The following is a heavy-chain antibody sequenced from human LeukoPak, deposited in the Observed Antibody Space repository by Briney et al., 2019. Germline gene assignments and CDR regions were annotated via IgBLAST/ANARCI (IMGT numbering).Heavy chain of an antibody. CDR1: GFTFDNYV. D-gene: IGHD3-16*02. CDR2: IWHDGSDK. Sequence: PGGSLRLSCAASGFTFDNYVMHWVRQAPGKGLEWVAVIWHDGSDKYYANSVKGRFTISRDNSKNTLYVQLSSLRSEDTAVYYCARAPLAVSLTPTFDYWGQGTLVTVSS. CDR3: ARAPLAVSLTPTFDY. J-gene: IGHJ4*02. V-gene: IGHV3-33*01.